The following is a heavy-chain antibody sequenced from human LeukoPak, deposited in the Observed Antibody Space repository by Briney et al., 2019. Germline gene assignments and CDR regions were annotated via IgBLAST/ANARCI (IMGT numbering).Heavy chain of an antibody. Sequence: GGSVRLSCAASGFTDSSNYMLWVRQAPARGLEWVSVIYSGGSKYYADSEKGRFTISRDSSKNTLYLKMHSLRAEDTAVYYCARDQVAFGLFDYWGQGTLVTVSS. J-gene: IGHJ4*02. D-gene: IGHD3/OR15-3a*01. V-gene: IGHV3-53*01. CDR1: GFTDSSNY. CDR3: ARDQVAFGLFDY. CDR2: IYSGGSK.